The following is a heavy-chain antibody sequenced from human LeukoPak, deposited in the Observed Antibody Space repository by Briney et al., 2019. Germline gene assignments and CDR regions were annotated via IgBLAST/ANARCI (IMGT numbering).Heavy chain of an antibody. CDR1: GFTFNTYA. V-gene: IGHV3-23*01. CDR2: ISGIGDNT. J-gene: IGHJ4*02. Sequence: GGSLRLSCAASGFTFNTYAMSWVRQAPGKGLEWVSAISGIGDNTYYADSVKGRFTISRDNSKKTLYLQMNSLRAEDTAVYYCAKGYYDSSGYYYRSYFDYWGQGTLVTVSS. CDR3: AKGYYDSSGYYYRSYFDY. D-gene: IGHD3-22*01.